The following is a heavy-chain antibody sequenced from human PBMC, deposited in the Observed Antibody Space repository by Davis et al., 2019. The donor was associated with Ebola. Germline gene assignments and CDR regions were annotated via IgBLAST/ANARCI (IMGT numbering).Heavy chain of an antibody. J-gene: IGHJ5*02. D-gene: IGHD5-18*01. Sequence: PSETLSLTCTVSGGSISSYYWSWIRQPPGKGLEWIGYIYYSGSTYYNPSLKSRVTISVDTSKNQFSLKLSSVTAADTAVYYCAGGGRGYSYGYWFDPWGQGTLVTVSS. V-gene: IGHV4-59*12. CDR2: IYYSGST. CDR3: AGGGRGYSYGYWFDP. CDR1: GGSISSYY.